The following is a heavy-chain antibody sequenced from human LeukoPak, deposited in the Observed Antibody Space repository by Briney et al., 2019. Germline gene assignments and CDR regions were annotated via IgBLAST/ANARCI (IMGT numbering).Heavy chain of an antibody. V-gene: IGHV3-23*01. D-gene: IGHD3-22*01. CDR2: ISGSGGRT. J-gene: IGHJ4*02. CDR3: AKDPLVRYYDGIGYYCDF. Sequence: GGSLRLSCAVSGFTFSNYAMGWVRQAPGKGLGWVSVISGSGGRTEYADSVKGRFTISRDNSKNTLYLQMNSLRAEDSAVYYCAKDPLVRYYDGIGYYCDFWGQGTLVTVSS. CDR1: GFTFSNYA.